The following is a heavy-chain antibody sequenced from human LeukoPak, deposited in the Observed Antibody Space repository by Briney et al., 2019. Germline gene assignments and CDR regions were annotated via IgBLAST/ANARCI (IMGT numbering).Heavy chain of an antibody. CDR2: ISSSGSTI. CDR1: GFTFSDYY. J-gene: IGHJ4*02. V-gene: IGHV3-11*04. Sequence: GGSLRLSCAASGFTFSDYYMSWIRQAPGKGLEWVSYISSSGSTIYYADSVKGRFTISRDNTMNSLYLQMSSLRAEDTAVYYCATDRGWRTSGYYLYYFEYWGQGTLVTYSS. CDR3: ATDRGWRTSGYYLYYFEY. D-gene: IGHD3-3*01.